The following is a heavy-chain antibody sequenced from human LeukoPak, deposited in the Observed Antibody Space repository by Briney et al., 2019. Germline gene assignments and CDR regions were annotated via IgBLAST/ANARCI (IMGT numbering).Heavy chain of an antibody. CDR3: ARRLRDGEENWFDP. CDR2: IYYSGST. V-gene: IGHV4-39*01. Sequence: SETLSLTCTVSGGSISSGDYYWSWIRQPPGKGLEWIGSIYYSGSTYYNPSLKSRVTISVDTSKNQFSLKLSSATAADTAVYYCARRLRDGEENWFDPWGQGTLVTVSS. CDR1: GGSISSGDYY. J-gene: IGHJ5*02. D-gene: IGHD5-24*01.